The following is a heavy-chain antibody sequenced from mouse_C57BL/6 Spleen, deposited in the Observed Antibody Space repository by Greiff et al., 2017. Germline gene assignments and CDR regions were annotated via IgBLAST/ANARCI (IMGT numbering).Heavy chain of an antibody. D-gene: IGHD3-1*01. J-gene: IGHJ2*01. Sequence: VQLQQSGAELVMPGASVKLSCKASGYTFTSYWMHWVKQRPGQGLEWIGEIDPSDSYTNYNQKFKGKSTLTVAKSSSTAYMQLSSLTSEDSAVYYCARGPYSLYYFDYWGQGTTLTVSS. CDR3: ARGPYSLYYFDY. V-gene: IGHV1-69*01. CDR1: GYTFTSYW. CDR2: IDPSDSYT.